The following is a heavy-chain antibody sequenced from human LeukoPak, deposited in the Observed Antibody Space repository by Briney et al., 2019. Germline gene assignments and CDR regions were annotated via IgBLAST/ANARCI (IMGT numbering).Heavy chain of an antibody. CDR1: GFTISSNY. J-gene: IGHJ1*01. CDR2: IYSGGDT. D-gene: IGHD6-19*01. V-gene: IGHV3-66*01. CDR3: ASTVAGDFHQ. Sequence: PGGSLRLSCAASGFTISSNYMNWVRQAPGKGLEWVSVIYSGGDTYYADSVKDRFTTSRDNSKNMLYLQMNSLRAEDTAVYYCASTVAGDFHQWGQGTLVTVSS.